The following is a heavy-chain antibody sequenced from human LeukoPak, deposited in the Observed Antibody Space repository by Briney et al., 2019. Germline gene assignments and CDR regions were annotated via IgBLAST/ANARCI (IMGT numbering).Heavy chain of an antibody. J-gene: IGHJ6*03. Sequence: ASVKISCKVSGYTFTDYYMHWVQQAPGKGLEWMGLVDPEDGETIYAEKFQGRVTITADTSTDTAYMKLSSLRSEDTAVYYCATASDGFRNMDVWGKGTTVTVSS. D-gene: IGHD3-10*01. CDR3: ATASDGFRNMDV. CDR2: VDPEDGET. V-gene: IGHV1-69-2*01. CDR1: GYTFTDYY.